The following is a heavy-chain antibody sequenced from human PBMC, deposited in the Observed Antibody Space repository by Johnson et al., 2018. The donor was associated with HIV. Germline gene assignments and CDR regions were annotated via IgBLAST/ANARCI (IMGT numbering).Heavy chain of an antibody. J-gene: IGHJ3*02. CDR2: ISSSGKST. Sequence: QVQLVESGGGLVRPGGSLRLSCAASGFIFSDYYMSWIRQAPGRGLDWVSYISSSGKSTNYADSVKGRFTISRDNAKNSLSLQMNSLRAEDTAIYYCAREEGSDILTRGDAFDIWGQGTMVAVSS. CDR1: GFIFSDYY. V-gene: IGHV3-11*04. D-gene: IGHD3-9*01. CDR3: AREEGSDILTRGDAFDI.